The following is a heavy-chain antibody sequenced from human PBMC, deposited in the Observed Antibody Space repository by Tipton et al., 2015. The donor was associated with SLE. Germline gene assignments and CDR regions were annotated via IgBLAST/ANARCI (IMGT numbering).Heavy chain of an antibody. D-gene: IGHD6-25*01. Sequence: SLRLSCAASGFTFSSYGMHWVRQAPGKGLEWVAFIRYDGSNKYYADSVKGRFTISRDNSKNTQYLQMNSLRAEDTAVYYCAKANAAALAFDMWGQGTMVTVSS. J-gene: IGHJ3*02. CDR3: AKANAAALAFDM. CDR1: GFTFSSYG. V-gene: IGHV3-30*02. CDR2: IRYDGSNK.